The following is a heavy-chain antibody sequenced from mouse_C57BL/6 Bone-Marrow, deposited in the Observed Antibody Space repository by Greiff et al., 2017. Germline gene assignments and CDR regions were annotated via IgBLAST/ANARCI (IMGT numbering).Heavy chain of an antibody. J-gene: IGHJ2*01. CDR1: GYTFTSYW. D-gene: IGHD1-1*01. CDR2: IDPSDSYT. CDR3: ARERRGIYYGSSRYYFDY. Sequence: QVQLQQPGAELVKPGASVKLSCKASGYTFTSYWMQWVKQRPGQGLEWIGEIDPSDSYTNYNQKFKGKATLTVDTSSSTAYMQLSSLTSEDSAVYYCARERRGIYYGSSRYYFDYWGQGTTLTVSS. V-gene: IGHV1-50*01.